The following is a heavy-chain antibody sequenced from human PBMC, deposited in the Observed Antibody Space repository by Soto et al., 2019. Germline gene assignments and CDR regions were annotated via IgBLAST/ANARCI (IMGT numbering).Heavy chain of an antibody. CDR2: INAGNGNT. CDR3: ATWSYPDY. D-gene: IGHD3-16*02. CDR1: GYTFTRYA. J-gene: IGHJ4*02. Sequence: HVQLVQSGAEVKKPGASVKVSCKASGYTFTRYAMHWVRQAPGQRLEWMGWINAGNGNTKYSQKFQGRVTITRDTSASTGYMELSSLRSEDTAVYYCATWSYPDYWGQRTLVTVSS. V-gene: IGHV1-3*01.